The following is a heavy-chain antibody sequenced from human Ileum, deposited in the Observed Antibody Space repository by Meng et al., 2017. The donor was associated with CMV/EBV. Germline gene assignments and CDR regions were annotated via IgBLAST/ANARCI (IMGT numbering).Heavy chain of an antibody. D-gene: IGHD1-26*01. V-gene: IGHV3-23*01. CDR1: GFTFSTYA. J-gene: IGHJ5*02. Sequence: GESLKISCAASGFTFSTYAMSWVRQAPGKGLEWVSAISNSGGSTFYADSVQGRFTISRDNSKSTLYLEMNNLRGEDTAVYHCAKGVRLGGNYGWFDPWGQGTLVTVSS. CDR3: AKGVRLGGNYGWFDP. CDR2: ISNSGGST.